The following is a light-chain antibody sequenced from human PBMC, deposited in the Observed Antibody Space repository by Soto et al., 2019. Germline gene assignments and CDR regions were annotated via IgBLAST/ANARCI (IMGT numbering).Light chain of an antibody. CDR3: QQYNSYSGT. Sequence: DIQMTQSPSTLSASVGDRVTITCRASQSISSWLAWYQQKPGKAPMLLIYDASSLESGVPSRFSGSGSGTEFTLTISSLQSDDFATYYCQQYNSYSGTFGQGTKVDIK. CDR1: QSISSW. CDR2: DAS. V-gene: IGKV1-5*01. J-gene: IGKJ2*01.